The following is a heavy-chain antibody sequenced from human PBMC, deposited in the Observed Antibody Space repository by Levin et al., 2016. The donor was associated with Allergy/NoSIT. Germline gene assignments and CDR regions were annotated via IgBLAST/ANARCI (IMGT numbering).Heavy chain of an antibody. CDR3: AKTIGVGLVYYYYMDV. V-gene: IGHV3-23*01. J-gene: IGHJ6*03. CDR1: GFTFSSYA. Sequence: GESLKISCAASGFTFSSYAMSWVRQAPGKGLEWVSAISGSGGSTYYADSVKGRFTISRDNSKNTLYLQMNSLRAEDTAVYYCAKTIGVGLVYYYYMDVWGKGTTVTVSS. D-gene: IGHD2-8*01. CDR2: ISGSGGST.